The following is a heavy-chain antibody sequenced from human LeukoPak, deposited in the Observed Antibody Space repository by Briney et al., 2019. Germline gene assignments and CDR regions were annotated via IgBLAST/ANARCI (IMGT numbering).Heavy chain of an antibody. J-gene: IGHJ4*02. V-gene: IGHV1-69*13. CDR3: ARGGNSDERSFDY. CDR1: GGTFSSYA. D-gene: IGHD4-23*01. Sequence: ASVKVSCKASGGTFSSYAISWVRQAPGQGLEWMGGITPMFGTAKYAQKFQGRVTITADESTSTAYMELSSLRSDDTAVYYCARGGNSDERSFDYWGQGTLVTVSS. CDR2: ITPMFGTA.